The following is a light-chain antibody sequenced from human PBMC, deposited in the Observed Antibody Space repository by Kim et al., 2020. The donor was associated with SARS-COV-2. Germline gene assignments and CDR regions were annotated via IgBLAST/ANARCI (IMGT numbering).Light chain of an antibody. CDR2: DVS. Sequence: QSALTQPPSASGSPGQSVTISRTGTSSDVGAYNYVSWYQQHPGKAPKLMIYDVSKRPSGVPDRFSGSKSGNTASLTVSGLQAEDEADYYCSSYAGSNNLVFGGGTQLTVL. J-gene: IGLJ2*01. CDR1: SSDVGAYNY. CDR3: SSYAGSNNLV. V-gene: IGLV2-8*01.